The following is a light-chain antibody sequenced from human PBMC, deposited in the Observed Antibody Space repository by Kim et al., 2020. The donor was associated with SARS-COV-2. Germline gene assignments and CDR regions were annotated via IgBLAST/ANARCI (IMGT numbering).Light chain of an antibody. CDR2: AAA. Sequence: SASGGDRVSITCRASQGIANYLAWFQQKPGKAPKRLIYAAASLESGVSSRFSASGSGTEFTLTIISLQPEDFATYYCQQHNSYPWTFGPGTKVDI. CDR1: QGIANY. V-gene: IGKV1-17*03. J-gene: IGKJ1*01. CDR3: QQHNSYPWT.